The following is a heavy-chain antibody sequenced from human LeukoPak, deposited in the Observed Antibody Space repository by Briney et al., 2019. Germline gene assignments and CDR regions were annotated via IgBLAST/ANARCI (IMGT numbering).Heavy chain of an antibody. Sequence: PGTSLRLSCAASGFTFSSYAIHWVRQAPGKGLEWVAVISFDGTDAFYADSVKGRFTISRDNSKNTLYLQMNSLRAEDTAVYYCAKDRVGSYYYYFDYWGQGTLVTVSS. V-gene: IGHV3-30*04. D-gene: IGHD1-26*01. J-gene: IGHJ4*02. CDR2: ISFDGTDA. CDR3: AKDRVGSYYYYFDY. CDR1: GFTFSSYA.